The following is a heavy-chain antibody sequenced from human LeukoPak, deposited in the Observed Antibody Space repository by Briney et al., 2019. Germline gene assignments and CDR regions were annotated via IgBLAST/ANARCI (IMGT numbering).Heavy chain of an antibody. CDR1: GGTFSSYT. V-gene: IGHV1-69*04. Sequence: SVKVSCKASGGTFSSYTISWVRQAPGQGLEWMGRIIPILGIANYAQKFQGRVTITADKSTSTAYMELSSLRSEDTAVYYCARDLDYSDYGDWGQGTLVTVSS. CDR3: ARDLDYSDYGD. J-gene: IGHJ4*02. CDR2: IIPILGIA. D-gene: IGHD4-11*01.